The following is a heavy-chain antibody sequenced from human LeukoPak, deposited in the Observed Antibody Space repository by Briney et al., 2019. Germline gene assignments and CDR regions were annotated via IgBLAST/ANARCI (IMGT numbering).Heavy chain of an antibody. J-gene: IGHJ6*02. CDR3: ARAGGGYCSGGSCYSYYYYYGMDV. CDR2: TYYRSKWYN. Sequence: SQTLSLTCAISGDSVSSNSAAWNWIRQSPSRGLEWLGRTYYRSKWYNDYAVSVKSRITINPDTSKNQFSLQLNSMTPEDTAVYYCARAGGGYCSGGSCYSYYYYYGMDVWGQGTTVTVSS. CDR1: GDSVSSNSAA. V-gene: IGHV6-1*01. D-gene: IGHD2-15*01.